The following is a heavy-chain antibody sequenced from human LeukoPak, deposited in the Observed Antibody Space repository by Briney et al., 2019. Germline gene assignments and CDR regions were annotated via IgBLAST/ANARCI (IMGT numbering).Heavy chain of an antibody. D-gene: IGHD3-10*01. J-gene: IGHJ4*02. Sequence: SGGSLRLSCAASGLIFSNYWMTWVRQAPGKGLEWVANIKEDGSETYYVDSVKGRFTISGDNDKNTLYLQMNSLRAEDTAVYYCEAYGSVWGQGTLVIVSS. CDR1: GLIFSNYW. CDR3: EAYGSV. CDR2: IKEDGSET. V-gene: IGHV3-7*03.